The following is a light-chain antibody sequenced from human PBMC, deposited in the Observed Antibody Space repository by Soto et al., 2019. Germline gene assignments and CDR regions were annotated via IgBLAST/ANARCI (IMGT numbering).Light chain of an antibody. CDR1: QDIRNH. V-gene: IGKV1-33*01. CDR3: QHSPEFT. Sequence: DIQMTQSPSSLSASVGDRVTITCQASQDIRNHLNWYQQKPGKAPNLPIYDASNLETGVPSRFSGTGSGTDFTFTISSLQPEDFATSYCQHSPEFTFGPGTRVDIK. CDR2: DAS. J-gene: IGKJ3*01.